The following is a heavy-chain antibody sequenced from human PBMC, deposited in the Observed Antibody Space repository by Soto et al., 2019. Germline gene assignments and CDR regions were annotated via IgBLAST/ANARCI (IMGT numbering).Heavy chain of an antibody. CDR2: ITPFNGNT. V-gene: IGHV1-45*02. Sequence: ASVKVSCKASGYTFNYRYLHWVRQAPGQALEWMGWITPFNGNTNYAQKFQDRVTITRDRSMSTAYMELSSLRSEDTAMYYCASSISYYYYMDVWGKGTTVTVSS. J-gene: IGHJ6*03. CDR3: ASSISYYYYMDV. CDR1: GYTFNYRY.